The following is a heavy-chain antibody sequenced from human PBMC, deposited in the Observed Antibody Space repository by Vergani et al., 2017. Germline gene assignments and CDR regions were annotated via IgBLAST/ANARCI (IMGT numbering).Heavy chain of an antibody. CDR2: IIPIFGTA. Sequence: VQLVQSGAEVKKPGSSVKVSCKASGGTFSSYAISWVRQAPGQGLEWMGGIIPIFGTANYAQKFQGRVTITADESTSTAYMELSSLRSEDTAVYYCARTVRQQLLYYYYGMDVWGQGTTVTVSS. CDR1: GGTFSSYA. V-gene: IGHV1-69*12. CDR3: ARTVRQQLLYYYYGMDV. D-gene: IGHD6-13*01. J-gene: IGHJ6*02.